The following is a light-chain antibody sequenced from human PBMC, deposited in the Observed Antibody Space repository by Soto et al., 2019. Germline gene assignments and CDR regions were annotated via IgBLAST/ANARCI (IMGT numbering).Light chain of an antibody. V-gene: IGLV1-40*01. CDR1: SSNIGAGYD. J-gene: IGLJ1*01. CDR3: QSYDISLSGLEV. CDR2: DNI. Sequence: QSVLTQPPSVSGAPGQRVTISCTGSSSNIGAGYDVHWYQQLPGTAPKLLIYDNINRPSGVPDRFSGSKSGTSASLAITGLQAEDEADYYCQSYDISLSGLEVFGTGTKLTVL.